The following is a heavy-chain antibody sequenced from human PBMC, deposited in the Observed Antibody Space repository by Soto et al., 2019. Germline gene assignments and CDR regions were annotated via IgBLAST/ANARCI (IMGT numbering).Heavy chain of an antibody. D-gene: IGHD1-26*01. J-gene: IGHJ1*01. Sequence: GGSLRLSCAASGFTFSSYGMHWVRQAPGKGLEWVAVISYDGSNKYYADSVKGRFTISRDNSKNTLYLQMNSLRAEDTAVYYCEKDQIVGALAEYLQHWGQGTLVTVSS. CDR2: ISYDGSNK. CDR1: GFTFSSYG. V-gene: IGHV3-30*18. CDR3: EKDQIVGALAEYLQH.